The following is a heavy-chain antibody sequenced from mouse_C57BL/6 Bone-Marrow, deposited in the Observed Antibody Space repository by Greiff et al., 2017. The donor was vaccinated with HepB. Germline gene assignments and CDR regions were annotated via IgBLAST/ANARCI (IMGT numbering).Heavy chain of an antibody. CDR2: ILPGSGST. CDR3: AREGIIYYGNGYAMDY. Sequence: VQLQQSGAELMKPGASVKLSCKATGYTFTGYWIEWVKQRPGHGLEWIGEILPGSGSTNYNEKFKGKATFTADTSSNPAYMQLSSLTTEDSAIYYCAREGIIYYGNGYAMDYWGQGTSVTVSS. CDR1: GYTFTGYW. D-gene: IGHD2-1*01. V-gene: IGHV1-9*01. J-gene: IGHJ4*01.